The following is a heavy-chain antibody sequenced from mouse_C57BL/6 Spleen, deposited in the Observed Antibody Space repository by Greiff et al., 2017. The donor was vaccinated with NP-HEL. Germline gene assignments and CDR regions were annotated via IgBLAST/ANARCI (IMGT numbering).Heavy chain of an antibody. J-gene: IGHJ1*03. Sequence: VQLKESGPGLVQPSQCLSITCTVSGFSFTSYGVHWVRQSPGKGLEWLGVIWRGGSTDYNAAFMSRLSITKDNSKSQVFFKMNSLQADDTAIYYCAKNDHYYGSSYWYFDVWGTGTTVTVSS. V-gene: IGHV2-5*01. D-gene: IGHD1-1*01. CDR1: GFSFTSYG. CDR3: AKNDHYYGSSYWYFDV. CDR2: IWRGGST.